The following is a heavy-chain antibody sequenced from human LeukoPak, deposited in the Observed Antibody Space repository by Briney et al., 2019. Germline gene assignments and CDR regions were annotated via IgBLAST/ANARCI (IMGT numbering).Heavy chain of an antibody. CDR3: ARLGANRKCCSSTSCSHFDY. CDR2: IYYSGST. J-gene: IGHJ4*02. D-gene: IGHD2-2*01. V-gene: IGHV4-30-4*01. CDR1: GGSISSGDYY. Sequence: SQTLSLTCTVCGGSISSGDYYWSWIRQPPGKGLEWIGYIYYSGSTYYNPSLKSRVTISVDTSKNQFSLKLSSVTAADTAVYYCARLGANRKCCSSTSCSHFDYWGQGTLVTVSS.